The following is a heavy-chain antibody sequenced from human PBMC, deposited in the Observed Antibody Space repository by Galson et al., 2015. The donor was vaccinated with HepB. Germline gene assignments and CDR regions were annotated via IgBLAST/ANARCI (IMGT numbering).Heavy chain of an antibody. J-gene: IGHJ3*02. CDR3: VRDGGDHYDTSGSWFPKNTFDI. CDR1: GFTSRNYW. Sequence: SLRLSCAASGFTSRNYWMSWVRQAPGKGLEWVANIREDGSEKYYVDSVKGRFTISRDNAANVLFLQITSLRAEDTAVYYCVRDGGDHYDTSGSWFPKNTFDIWGQGTMVTVSS. CDR2: IREDGSEK. D-gene: IGHD3-22*01. V-gene: IGHV3-7*01.